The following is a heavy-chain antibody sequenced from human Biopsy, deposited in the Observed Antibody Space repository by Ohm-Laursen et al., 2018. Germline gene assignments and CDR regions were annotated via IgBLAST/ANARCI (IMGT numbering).Heavy chain of an antibody. CDR1: QFTFTNSW. Sequence: SLRLSCTASQFTFTNSWMNWVRQAPGKGPEWVARIKSKVDGETTDYAAPVKGRFTISRDDSKKMLYLEMNSLKAEDTAVYYCSSDSGSKWEFRGAGFDSWGGEPWSPSPQ. D-gene: IGHD1-26*01. CDR2: IKSKVDGETT. J-gene: IGHJ4*02. V-gene: IGHV3-15*01. CDR3: SSDSGSKWEFRGAGFDS.